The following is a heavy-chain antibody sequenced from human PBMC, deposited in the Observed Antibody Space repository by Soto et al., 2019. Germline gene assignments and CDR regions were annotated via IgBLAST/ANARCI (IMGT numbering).Heavy chain of an antibody. CDR1: GGSISSGGYS. Sequence: NPSETLSLTCAVSGGSISSGGYSWSWIRQPPGKGLEWIGYIYHSGSTYYNPSLKSRVTISVDRSKNQFSLKLSSVTAADTAVYYCARGRKYYDILTGFFDPWGQGTLVTVSS. CDR3: ARGRKYYDILTGFFDP. D-gene: IGHD3-9*01. J-gene: IGHJ5*02. CDR2: IYHSGST. V-gene: IGHV4-30-2*01.